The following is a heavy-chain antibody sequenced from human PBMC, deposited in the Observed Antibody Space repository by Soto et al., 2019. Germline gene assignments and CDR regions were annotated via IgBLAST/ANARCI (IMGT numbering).Heavy chain of an antibody. Sequence: SETLSLTCTVSGGSISSYYWSWIRQPPGKGLEWIGYIYYSGSTNYNPSLKSRVTISVATSKNQFSLKLSSVTAADTAVYYCARGIYDSSGYYDYWGQGTLVTVSS. CDR3: ARGIYDSSGYYDY. D-gene: IGHD3-22*01. CDR2: IYYSGST. J-gene: IGHJ4*02. CDR1: GGSISSYY. V-gene: IGHV4-59*01.